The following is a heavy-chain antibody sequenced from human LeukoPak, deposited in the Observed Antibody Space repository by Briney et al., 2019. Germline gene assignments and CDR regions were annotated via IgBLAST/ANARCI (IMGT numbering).Heavy chain of an antibody. V-gene: IGHV3-33*06. D-gene: IGHD6-19*01. Sequence: GGSLRLSCAASGFTFSSYGMHWVRQAPGKGLEWVAVIWYDGSNKYYADSVKGRFTISRDNSKNTLYLQMNSLRAEDTAVYYCAESGREAVAAPWNYYYYYMDVWGKGTTVTVSS. CDR2: IWYDGSNK. CDR1: GFTFSSYG. CDR3: AESGREAVAAPWNYYYYYMDV. J-gene: IGHJ6*03.